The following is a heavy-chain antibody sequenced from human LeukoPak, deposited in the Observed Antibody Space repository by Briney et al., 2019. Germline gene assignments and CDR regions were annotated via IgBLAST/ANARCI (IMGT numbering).Heavy chain of an antibody. Sequence: ASVKVSCKASGYTFTDHYMHWVRQAPGQGLEWMGWINPNSGGTNYAQKFQGRVTMTRDTSISTAYMELSRLRSDDTAVYYCARVLIYDAFDIWGQGTMVTVSS. CDR3: ARVLIYDAFDI. V-gene: IGHV1-2*02. J-gene: IGHJ3*02. CDR1: GYTFTDHY. CDR2: INPNSGGT.